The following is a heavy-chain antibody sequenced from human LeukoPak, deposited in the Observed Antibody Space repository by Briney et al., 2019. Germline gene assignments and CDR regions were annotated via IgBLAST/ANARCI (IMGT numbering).Heavy chain of an antibody. D-gene: IGHD3-16*01. CDR1: GFTFSSYA. Sequence: PGGSLRHSCAASGFTFSSYAMSWVRQAPGRGLEWVSAFSGDGGGTYYADSVKGRFTISRDNSKNTLYLQMNNLRAEDTAVYYGAKRTAPPGGPFDYWAREPWSPSPQ. V-gene: IGHV3-23*01. CDR3: AKRTAPPGGPFDY. J-gene: IGHJ4*02. CDR2: FSGDGGGT.